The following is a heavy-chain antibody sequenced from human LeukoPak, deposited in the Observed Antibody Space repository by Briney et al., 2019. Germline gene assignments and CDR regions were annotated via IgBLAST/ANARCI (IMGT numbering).Heavy chain of an antibody. J-gene: IGHJ6*03. CDR2: IYYSGST. V-gene: IGHV4-30-4*08. D-gene: IGHD3-3*01. CDR3: ARDGVHYDFWSGPTGGRYYYYYMDV. CDR1: GGSLSGGDYY. Sequence: SETLSLTCTVSGGSLSGGDYYWSWIRQPPGKGLEWIGYIYYSGSTYYNPSLKSRVTISVDTSKNQFSLKLSSVTAADTAVYYCARDGVHYDFWSGPTGGRYYYYYMDVWGKGTTVTVSS.